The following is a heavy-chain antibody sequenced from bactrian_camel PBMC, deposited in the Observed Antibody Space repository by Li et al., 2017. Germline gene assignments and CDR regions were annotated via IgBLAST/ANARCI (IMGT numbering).Heavy chain of an antibody. CDR2: VNTGGTGP. CDR1: GDTYSMKF. J-gene: IGHJ4*01. D-gene: IGHD1*01. V-gene: IGHV3S40*01. Sequence: DVQLVESGGGSVQAGGSLRLSCAASGDTYSMKFMSWFRQAPGMERGGVASVNTGGTGPYYADSVKGRSTISQDNAKNTVYLQMNNLKPEDTGVYYCTAPPDGGLCNRAIGNWGKGPRSPSP.